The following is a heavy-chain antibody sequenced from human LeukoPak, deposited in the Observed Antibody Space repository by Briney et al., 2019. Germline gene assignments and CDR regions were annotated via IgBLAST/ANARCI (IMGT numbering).Heavy chain of an antibody. CDR3: ARVRSSSPEIRNWFDP. Sequence: ASVKVSCKASGYTFTSYDINWVRQATGQGLEWMGWMNPNSGNTGYAQKFQGRVTMTRNTSTSTAYMELRSLRSDDTAVYYCARVRSSSPEIRNWFDPWGQGTLVTVSS. V-gene: IGHV1-8*01. J-gene: IGHJ5*02. CDR1: GYTFTSYD. CDR2: MNPNSGNT. D-gene: IGHD6-13*01.